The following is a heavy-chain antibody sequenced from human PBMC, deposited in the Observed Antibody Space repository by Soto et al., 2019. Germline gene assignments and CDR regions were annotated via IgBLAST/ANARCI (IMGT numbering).Heavy chain of an antibody. V-gene: IGHV4-31*03. CDR2: IYYSGST. Sequence: SETLSLTCTVSGGSISSGAYYWSWIRQHPGKGLEWIGYIYYSGSTYYNPSLKSRVSISVDTSKNQFSLKLSSVTAADTAVYYCARGPSGDKVHYWGQGALVTVSS. J-gene: IGHJ4*02. D-gene: IGHD7-27*01. CDR3: ARGPSGDKVHY. CDR1: GGSISSGAYY.